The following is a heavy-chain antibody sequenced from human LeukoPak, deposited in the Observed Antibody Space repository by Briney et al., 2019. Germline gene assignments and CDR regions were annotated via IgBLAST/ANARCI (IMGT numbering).Heavy chain of an antibody. Sequence: GGSLRLSCAASGFTFSSYAMSWVRQAPGKGLEWVSAISGSGGSTYYADSVKGRFTISRDNSKNTLYLQMNSLRAEDTAVYYCAVEPEVAPYSGTSYWGQGTLVTVSS. J-gene: IGHJ4*02. V-gene: IGHV3-23*01. CDR3: AVEPEVAPYSGTSY. CDR2: ISGSGGST. CDR1: GFTFSSYA. D-gene: IGHD1-26*01.